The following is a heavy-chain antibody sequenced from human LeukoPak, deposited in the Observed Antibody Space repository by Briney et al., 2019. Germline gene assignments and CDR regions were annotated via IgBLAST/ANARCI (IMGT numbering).Heavy chain of an antibody. D-gene: IGHD3-10*01. V-gene: IGHV3-30*02. CDR1: GFTFSSYG. Sequence: GGSLRLSCAASGFTFSSYGMHWVRQAPGKGLEWVAFIRYDGSNKYYADSVKGRFTISRDNSKSTLYLQMNSLRAEDTAVYYCAKGAKGGELLWFGETMGPFDYWGQGTLVTVSS. J-gene: IGHJ4*02. CDR2: IRYDGSNK. CDR3: AKGAKGGELLWFGETMGPFDY.